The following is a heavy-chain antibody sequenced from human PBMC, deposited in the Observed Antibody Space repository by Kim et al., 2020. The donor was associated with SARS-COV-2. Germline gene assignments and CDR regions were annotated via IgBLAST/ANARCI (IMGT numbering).Heavy chain of an antibody. CDR2: IYYSGST. J-gene: IGHJ6*03. D-gene: IGHD4-17*01. CDR3: ARDKRDYGDYVGLTDVREYYYYMDV. V-gene: IGHV4-61*01. Sequence: SETLSLTCTVSGGSVSSGSYYWSWIRQPPGKGLEWIGYIYYSGSTNYNPSLKSRVTISVDTSKNQFSLKLSSVTAADTAVYYCARDKRDYGDYVGLTDVREYYYYMDVWGKGTTVTVSS. CDR1: GGSVSSGSYY.